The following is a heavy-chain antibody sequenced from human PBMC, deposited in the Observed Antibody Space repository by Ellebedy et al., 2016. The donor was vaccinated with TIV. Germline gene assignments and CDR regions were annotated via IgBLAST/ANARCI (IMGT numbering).Heavy chain of an antibody. D-gene: IGHD1-26*01. CDR2: FYYSGST. V-gene: IGHV4-39*07. CDR1: GASMSSRNYY. Sequence: MPSETLSLTCVVSGASMSSRNYYWGWIRQPPGKGLEWIGSFYYSGSTYYNPSLKSRFTISVDTPNNQFSLKLSSVTAADTAVYYCASEVGGGPFDYWGQGTLVTVSS. CDR3: ASEVGGGPFDY. J-gene: IGHJ4*02.